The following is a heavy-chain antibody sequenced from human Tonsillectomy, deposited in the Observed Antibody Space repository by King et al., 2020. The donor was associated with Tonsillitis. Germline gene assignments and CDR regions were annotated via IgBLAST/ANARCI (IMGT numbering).Heavy chain of an antibody. CDR2: ISYEGSNK. CDR1: GFTFSSYA. CDR3: ARGQGSSWGSCFDP. V-gene: IGHV3-30*04. Sequence: VQLVESGGGVVQPGRSLRLSCAASGFTFSSYAMHWVRQAPGKGLEWVAVISYEGSNKYYADSVKGRFTISRDNSKNTLYLQMNSLRAEDTAVYYCARGQGSSWGSCFDPWGQGNLVTVSS. D-gene: IGHD6-13*01. J-gene: IGHJ5*02.